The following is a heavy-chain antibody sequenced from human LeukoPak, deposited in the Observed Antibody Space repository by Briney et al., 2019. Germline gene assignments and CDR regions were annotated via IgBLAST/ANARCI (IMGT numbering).Heavy chain of an antibody. J-gene: IGHJ6*03. V-gene: IGHV3-53*01. Sequence: GGSLRLSCTVSGFTVSSNSMSWVRQAPGKGLEWVSFIYSDNTHYSDSVKGRFTISRDNSKNTLYLQMNSLRAEDTAVYYCARDPGIAAAGTILFYYYYYMDVWGKGTTVTISS. CDR2: IYSDNT. CDR1: GFTVSSNS. CDR3: ARDPGIAAAGTILFYYYYYMDV. D-gene: IGHD6-13*01.